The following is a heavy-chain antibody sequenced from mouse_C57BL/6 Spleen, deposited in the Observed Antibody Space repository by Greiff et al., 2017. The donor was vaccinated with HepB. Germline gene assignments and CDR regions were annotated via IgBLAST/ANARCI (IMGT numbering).Heavy chain of an antibody. V-gene: IGHV1-22*01. CDR3: AREDYYGNYVGYFDY. J-gene: IGHJ2*01. CDR1: GYTFTDYN. Sequence: EVQLQQSGPELVKPGASVKMSCKASGYTFTDYNMHWVKQSHGKSLEWIGYINPNNGGTSYNQKFKGKVTLTVNKSSSTAYMELRSLTSEDSAVYYCAREDYYGNYVGYFDYWGQGTTLTVSS. CDR2: INPNNGGT. D-gene: IGHD2-1*01.